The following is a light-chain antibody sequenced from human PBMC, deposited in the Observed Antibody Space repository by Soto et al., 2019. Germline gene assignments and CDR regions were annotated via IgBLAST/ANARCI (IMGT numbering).Light chain of an antibody. J-gene: IGKJ4*01. CDR2: GAS. Sequence: EIVLTQSPATLSLSPGERATLSCRASQSVSSSLAWYQQKPGQAPRLLIYGASNGAAGIPARFSGTGSGTDFTLTISSLEPDDFAVYYCQQYGTSPPGVTFGGGTKVEIK. V-gene: IGKV3-11*01. CDR3: QQYGTSPPGVT. CDR1: QSVSSS.